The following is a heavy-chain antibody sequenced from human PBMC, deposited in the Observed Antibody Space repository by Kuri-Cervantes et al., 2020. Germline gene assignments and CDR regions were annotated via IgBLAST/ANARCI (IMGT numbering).Heavy chain of an antibody. V-gene: IGHV4-61*02. J-gene: IGHJ4*02. CDR2: IYTSGST. CDR3: ARAVRN. Sequence: SETLSLTCTVSGGSISSGSYYWSWIRQPAGKGLEWIGRIYTSGSTNYNPSLKSRVTISVDTSRNQFSLKLSSVTAADTAAYYCARAVRNWGQGTLVTVSS. CDR1: GGSISSGSYY.